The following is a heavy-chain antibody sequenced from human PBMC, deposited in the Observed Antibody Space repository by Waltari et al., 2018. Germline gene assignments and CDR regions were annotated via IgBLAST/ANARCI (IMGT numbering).Heavy chain of an antibody. Sequence: QVQLQESGPAVVKPSETLSLTCAVSGGSISSSNWWSWIRQSPGKGLEWIGGIYGSGGSTEYNPSLKSRVTISKDTSKNQFSLKLSSVTAADTAVYYCARAPRGLGFDYWGQGVLVTVSS. CDR3: ARAPRGLGFDY. V-gene: IGHV4-4*02. D-gene: IGHD6-19*01. CDR1: GGSISSSNW. CDR2: IYGSGGST. J-gene: IGHJ4*02.